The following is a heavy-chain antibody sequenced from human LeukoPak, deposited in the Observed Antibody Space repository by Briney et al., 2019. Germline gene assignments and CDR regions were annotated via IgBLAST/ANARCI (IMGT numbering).Heavy chain of an antibody. V-gene: IGHV4-61*01. CDR3: ARGRVGSSGWIQFDS. Sequence: SETLSLTCAVSGGSVRSDNYWSWIRQPPGKGLEWIAHIYYSGSSNYNPSLQSRFTISVDTSKNQFSLKLNSVTAADTAVYYCARGRVGSSGWIQFDSWGQGTLVTVSS. CDR2: IYYSGSS. D-gene: IGHD6-19*01. CDR1: GGSVRSDNY. J-gene: IGHJ4*02.